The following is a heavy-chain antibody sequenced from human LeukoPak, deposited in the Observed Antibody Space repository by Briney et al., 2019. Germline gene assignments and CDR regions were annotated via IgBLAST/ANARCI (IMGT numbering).Heavy chain of an antibody. D-gene: IGHD1-1*01. V-gene: IGHV1-2*02. CDR2: INPNSGGT. Sequence: GASVKVSCKASRYTFTGYYMHWVRQAPGQGLEWMGWINPNSGGTNYAQKFQGRVTMTRDTSISTAYMELSRLRSDDTAVYYCARVRVPYNPRGDFDYWGQGTLVTVSS. CDR3: ARVRVPYNPRGDFDY. CDR1: RYTFTGYY. J-gene: IGHJ4*02.